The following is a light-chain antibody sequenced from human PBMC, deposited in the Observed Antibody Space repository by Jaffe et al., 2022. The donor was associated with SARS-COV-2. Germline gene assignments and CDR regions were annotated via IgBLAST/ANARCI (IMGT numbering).Light chain of an antibody. J-gene: IGLJ3*02. Sequence: QSVLTQPPSVSAAPGQKVAISCSGSSSNIGNNYVAWYQQLPGTAPKLLIYKNNERPSGIPDRFSGSKSGTSATLGITGLQTGDEADYYCGTWDYSLSAEVFGGGTKLTVL. V-gene: IGLV1-51*02. CDR2: KNN. CDR1: SSNIGNNY. CDR3: GTWDYSLSAEV.